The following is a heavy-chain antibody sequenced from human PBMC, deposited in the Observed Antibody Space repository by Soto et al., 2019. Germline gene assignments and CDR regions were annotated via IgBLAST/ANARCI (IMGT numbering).Heavy chain of an antibody. Sequence: QVQLVQSGAEVKKPGASVKVSCKASGYTFTSYAMHWVRQAPGQRLEWMGWINAGNGNTKYSQKFRGRVTITRDTSGSTAYMELSSLRSEDTAVYYCARRVFMGEYSLGVLGYWGQGTLVTVSS. CDR1: GYTFTSYA. CDR3: ARRVFMGEYSLGVLGY. D-gene: IGHD5-18*01. CDR2: INAGNGNT. J-gene: IGHJ4*02. V-gene: IGHV1-3*01.